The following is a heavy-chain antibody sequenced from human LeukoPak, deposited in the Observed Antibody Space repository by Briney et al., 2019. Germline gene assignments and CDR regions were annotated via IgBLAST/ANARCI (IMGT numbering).Heavy chain of an antibody. CDR1: GYTFTSYY. CDR2: INPSGGST. J-gene: IGHJ4*02. Sequence: ASVKVSCTASGYTFTSYYMHWVRQAPGQGLEWMGIINPSGGSTSYAQKFQGRVTMTRDTSTSTVYMELSSLRSEDTAVYYCARDGPRLHPTSGDFEGCDYWGQGTLVAVSS. V-gene: IGHV1-46*01. CDR3: ARDGPRLHPTSGDFEGCDY. D-gene: IGHD6-25*01.